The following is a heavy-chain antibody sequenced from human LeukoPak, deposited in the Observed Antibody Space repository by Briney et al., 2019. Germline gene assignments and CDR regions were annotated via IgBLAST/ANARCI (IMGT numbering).Heavy chain of an antibody. CDR1: GYTFTSYY. D-gene: IGHD1-26*01. V-gene: IGHV1-46*01. Sequence: GASVKVSCKASGYTFTSYYMHWVRQAPGQGLEWMGIINPSGGSTSYAQKFQGRVTMTRDMSTGTVYMALSSLRSEDTAVYYCARDAQDSGSYSGVLVDWGQGTLVTVSS. CDR3: ARDAQDSGSYSGVLVD. CDR2: INPSGGST. J-gene: IGHJ4*02.